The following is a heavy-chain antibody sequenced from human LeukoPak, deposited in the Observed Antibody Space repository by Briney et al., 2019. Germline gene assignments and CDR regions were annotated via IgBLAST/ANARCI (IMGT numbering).Heavy chain of an antibody. V-gene: IGHV3-11*04. CDR1: GFTFSDYY. Sequence: GGSLRLSCAAPGFTFSDYYMSWIRQAPGKGLEWVSYISSSGSTIYYADSVKGRFTISRDNAKNSLYLQMNSLRAEDTAVYYCAREKRIAARRWDYYYYMDVWGKGTTVTVSS. J-gene: IGHJ6*03. CDR3: AREKRIAARRWDYYYYMDV. CDR2: ISSSGSTI. D-gene: IGHD6-6*01.